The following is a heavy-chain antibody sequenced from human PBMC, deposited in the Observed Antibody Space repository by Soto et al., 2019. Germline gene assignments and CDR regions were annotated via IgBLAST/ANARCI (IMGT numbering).Heavy chain of an antibody. Sequence: ASVKVSCKASGYTFTSYGISWVRQAPGQGLEWMGWISAYNGNTNYAQKLQGRVTMTTDTSTSTAYMELRSLRSDDTAVYYCARDRDSSSWNNWFDPWGQGTLVTVSS. CDR2: ISAYNGNT. V-gene: IGHV1-18*01. CDR1: GYTFTSYG. CDR3: ARDRDSSSWNNWFDP. D-gene: IGHD6-13*01. J-gene: IGHJ5*02.